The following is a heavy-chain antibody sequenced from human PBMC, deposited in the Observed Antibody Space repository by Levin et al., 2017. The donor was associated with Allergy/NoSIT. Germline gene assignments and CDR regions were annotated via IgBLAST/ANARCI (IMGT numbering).Heavy chain of an antibody. Sequence: ASVKVSCAASGFTFDDYGMSWVRQAPGKGLEWVSGINWNGGSTGYADSVKGRFTISRDNAKNSLYLQMNSLRAEDTALYYCARWGSGYPSWGQGTLVTVSS. CDR2: INWNGGST. CDR3: ARWGSGYPS. V-gene: IGHV3-20*04. CDR1: GFTFDDYG. J-gene: IGHJ5*02. D-gene: IGHD3-16*01.